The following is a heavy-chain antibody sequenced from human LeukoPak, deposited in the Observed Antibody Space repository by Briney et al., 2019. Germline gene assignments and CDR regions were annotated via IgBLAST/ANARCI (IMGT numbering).Heavy chain of an antibody. CDR3: AREWDGSGSYLDY. CDR2: IRYTGST. J-gene: IGHJ4*02. D-gene: IGHD3-10*01. V-gene: IGHV4-61*10. Sequence: SETLSLTCTVSGASISSDSYYWSWIRQPAGKGLEWIGYIRYTGSTNYNPPLKSRVTISADTSNNQFSLKLNSVTAADTAVYYCAREWDGSGSYLDYWGQGTLVTVSS. CDR1: GASISSDSYY.